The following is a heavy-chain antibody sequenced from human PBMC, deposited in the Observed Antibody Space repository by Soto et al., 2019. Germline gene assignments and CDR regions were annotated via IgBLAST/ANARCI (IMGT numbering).Heavy chain of an antibody. CDR3: ARPLYCCGGTCYPGAVDY. D-gene: IGHD2-15*01. CDR1: SCSFTTYG. V-gene: IGHV5-51*01. J-gene: IGHJ4*01. Sequence: GEALRLSGNGSSCSFTTYGGGWVRQIPGKGLEWMGIIYPADSNTKYSPSFQGQVTISADKSINTAYRQWSSLKASDTAMYFWARPLYCCGGTCYPGAVDYWGHGTLVTVSS. CDR2: IYPADSNT.